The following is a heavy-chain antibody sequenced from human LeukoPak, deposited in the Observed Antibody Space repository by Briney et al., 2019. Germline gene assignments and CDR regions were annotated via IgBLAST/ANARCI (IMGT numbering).Heavy chain of an antibody. CDR3: AKVGGGDYYDSRDFDY. CDR1: GFTFSRYS. V-gene: IGHV3-23*01. D-gene: IGHD3-22*01. CDR2: ISGSGGST. Sequence: PGGSLRLSCSASGFTFSRYSMSWVCQAPGKGLEWVSAISGSGGSTYYADSVKGRFTISRDHSKNTLYLQMNSLRAEDTAVSYCAKVGGGDYYDSRDFDYWGQGTLVTVSS. J-gene: IGHJ4*02.